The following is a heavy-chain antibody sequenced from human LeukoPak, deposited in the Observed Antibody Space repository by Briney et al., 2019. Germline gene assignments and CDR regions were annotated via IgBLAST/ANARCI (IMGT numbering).Heavy chain of an antibody. V-gene: IGHV3-23*01. Sequence: GGSLRLSCAASGFTFSSYAMSWVRQAPGKGLERISAISGSGGSTYYADSVKGRFTISRDNSKSTLFLQMNSLRAEDTAVYYCAKDPRVGSRVATPCHWGQGTLVTVSS. CDR3: AKDPRVGSRVATPCH. D-gene: IGHD5-24*01. J-gene: IGHJ4*02. CDR1: GFTFSSYA. CDR2: ISGSGGST.